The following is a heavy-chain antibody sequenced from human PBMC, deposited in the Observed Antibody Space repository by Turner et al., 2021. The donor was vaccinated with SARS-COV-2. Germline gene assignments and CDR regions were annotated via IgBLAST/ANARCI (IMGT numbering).Heavy chain of an antibody. CDR3: ARSWRMSNADFDY. V-gene: IGHV1-69*06. Sequence: QVQLVQSGTEVKKPGCSVKVSCKASGGTFSSHAIRWVRQAPGQGLEWMGRIIPNCSRANYAQTFEGRVTITADKSTSTAYMELSSLRSDDTAVYYCARSWRMSNADFDYWGQGTLVTVSS. J-gene: IGHJ4*02. CDR1: GGTFSSHA. D-gene: IGHD6-13*01. CDR2: IIPNCSRA.